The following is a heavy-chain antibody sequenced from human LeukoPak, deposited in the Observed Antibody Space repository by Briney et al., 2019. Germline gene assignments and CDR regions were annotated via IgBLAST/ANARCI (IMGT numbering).Heavy chain of an antibody. CDR2: IWYDGSNK. Sequence: GGSLRLSCAASGFTFSSYGMHWVRQAPGKGLEWVAVIWYDGSNKYYADSVKGRFTISRDNSKNTLYLQMNSLRAEDTAVYYCARADYDYVWGSLNQGNYFDYWGQGTLVTVSS. J-gene: IGHJ4*02. CDR1: GFTFSSYG. CDR3: ARADYDYVWGSLNQGNYFDY. V-gene: IGHV3-33*01. D-gene: IGHD3-16*01.